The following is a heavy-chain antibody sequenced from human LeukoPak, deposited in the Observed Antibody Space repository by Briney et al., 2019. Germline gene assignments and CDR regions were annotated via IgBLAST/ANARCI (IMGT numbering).Heavy chain of an antibody. D-gene: IGHD3-10*01. CDR1: GFTFSSYG. CDR3: ARESTMVRGVPIDY. J-gene: IGHJ4*02. CDR2: IWYDGSNK. Sequence: GGSLRLSCAASGFTFSSYGMHWVRQAPGKGLEWVAVIWYDGSNKYYADSVKGRFTISGDNSKNMLYLQMNSLRAEDTAVYYCARESTMVRGVPIDYWGQGTLVTVSS. V-gene: IGHV3-33*01.